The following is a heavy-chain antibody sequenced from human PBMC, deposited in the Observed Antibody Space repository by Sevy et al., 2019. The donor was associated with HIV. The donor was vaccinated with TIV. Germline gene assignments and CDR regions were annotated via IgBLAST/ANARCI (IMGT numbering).Heavy chain of an antibody. CDR2: ISAYNGNT. CDR1: GYTFTSYG. Sequence: ASVKVSCKASGYTFTSYGISWVRQAPGQGLEWMGWISAYNGNTNYAQKLQGRVTMTTDTSRSTAYMELRSLRSDDTAVYYCARVPIQLWLRVLGDGAFDIWGQGTMVTVSS. D-gene: IGHD5-18*01. V-gene: IGHV1-18*01. CDR3: ARVPIQLWLRVLGDGAFDI. J-gene: IGHJ3*02.